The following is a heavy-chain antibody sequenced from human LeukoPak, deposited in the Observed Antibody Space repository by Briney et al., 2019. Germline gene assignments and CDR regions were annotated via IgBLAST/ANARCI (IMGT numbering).Heavy chain of an antibody. V-gene: IGHV3-43*02. J-gene: IGHJ6*02. CDR2: ISGDGGST. CDR1: GXTFDDYA. Sequence: PGGSLRLSCAASGXTFDDYAMHWVRQAPGKGLEWVSLISGDGGSTYYADSVKGRFTISRDNSKDSLYLQMNSLRTEDTALYYCAKDLTRYCSGGSCYPYYYGMDVWGQGTAVTVSS. CDR3: AKDLTRYCSGGSCYPYYYGMDV. D-gene: IGHD2-15*01.